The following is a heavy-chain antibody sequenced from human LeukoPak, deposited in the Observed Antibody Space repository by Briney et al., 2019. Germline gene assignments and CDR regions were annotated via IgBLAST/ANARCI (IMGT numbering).Heavy chain of an antibody. Sequence: GGSLRLSCEASGFTFDAYAMHWVRQAPGKGLEWVSLINKDGSATYYADSVKGRSTISRDNSKNSLYLQMNSLRSEDTALYYCAAWAFYHSLDVWGQGTTVTVSS. D-gene: IGHD1-26*01. J-gene: IGHJ6*02. CDR3: AAWAFYHSLDV. V-gene: IGHV3-43*02. CDR1: GFTFDAYA. CDR2: INKDGSAT.